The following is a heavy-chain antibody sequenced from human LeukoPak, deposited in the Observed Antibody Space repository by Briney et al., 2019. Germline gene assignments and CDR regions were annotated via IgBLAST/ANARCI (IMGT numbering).Heavy chain of an antibody. V-gene: IGHV3-7*01. Sequence: QPGGSLRLSCAASGFTFSSYAMHWVRQAPGKGLEWVANIKQDGSEKYYVDSVKGRFTISRDNAKNSLYLQMNSLRAEDTAVYYCARLFITMIGYYFDYWGQGTLVTVSS. CDR1: GFTFSSYA. J-gene: IGHJ4*02. CDR2: IKQDGSEK. D-gene: IGHD3-22*01. CDR3: ARLFITMIGYYFDY.